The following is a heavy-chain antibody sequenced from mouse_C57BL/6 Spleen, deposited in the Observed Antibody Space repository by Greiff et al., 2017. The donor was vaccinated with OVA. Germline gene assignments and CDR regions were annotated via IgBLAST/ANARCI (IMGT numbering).Heavy chain of an antibody. Sequence: EVHLVESGGGLVQPGGSLSLSCAASGFTFTDYYMSWVRQPPGKALEWLGFIRNKANGYTTEYSASVKGRFTISRDNSQSILYLQMNALRAEDSATYDCARYRAQNYYAMDYWGQGTSVTVSS. D-gene: IGHD3-2*02. CDR1: GFTFTDYY. CDR3: ARYRAQNYYAMDY. V-gene: IGHV7-3*01. CDR2: IRNKANGYTT. J-gene: IGHJ4*01.